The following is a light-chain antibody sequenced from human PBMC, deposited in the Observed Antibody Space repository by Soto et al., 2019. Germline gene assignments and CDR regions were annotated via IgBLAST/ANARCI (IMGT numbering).Light chain of an antibody. J-gene: IGKJ1*01. CDR2: GAS. V-gene: IGKV3-20*01. CDR3: QQYVSLPLT. Sequence: ELVLTQSQGTLSLSPGERATLSCRASQSVSSSYLAWYQQKTGQAPRLLIYGASSRATGISDRFSGSGSGTDFTLDISRLEPDDFAVYYCQQYVSLPLTFGQGTKVEIK. CDR1: QSVSSSY.